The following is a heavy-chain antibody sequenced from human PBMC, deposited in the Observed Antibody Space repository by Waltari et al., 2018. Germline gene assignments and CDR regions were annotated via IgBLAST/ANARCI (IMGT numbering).Heavy chain of an antibody. J-gene: IGHJ4*02. D-gene: IGHD3-16*01. Sequence: QLQLQESGPGLVKPSETLSLTCTVSGGSISSRSYYWGWIRQPPGKGLEWIGSIYYSGVTYYSPSLKSRVNISVDTAKNQFSLKLSSVTAADTAVYYCASLFYYDRPYWGQGTLVTVSS. CDR1: GGSISSRSYY. CDR2: IYYSGVT. V-gene: IGHV4-39*01. CDR3: ASLFYYDRPY.